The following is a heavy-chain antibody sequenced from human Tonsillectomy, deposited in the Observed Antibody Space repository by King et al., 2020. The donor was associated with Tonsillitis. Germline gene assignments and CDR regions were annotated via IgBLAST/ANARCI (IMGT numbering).Heavy chain of an antibody. Sequence: QLVESGPEVKKPGTSVTVSCKASGFTFNNSVVQWVRQARGQRLEWIGWIVVGSGDTNFAQQFQERLTISRDMSTSTVYMELSSLRAEDTAVYYCAADGRTRIIEGGFYDNGMDVWGQGTTVTVSS. V-gene: IGHV1-58*01. J-gene: IGHJ6*02. CDR2: IVVGSGDT. D-gene: IGHD3-22*01. CDR1: GFTFNNSV. CDR3: AADGRTRIIEGGFYDNGMDV.